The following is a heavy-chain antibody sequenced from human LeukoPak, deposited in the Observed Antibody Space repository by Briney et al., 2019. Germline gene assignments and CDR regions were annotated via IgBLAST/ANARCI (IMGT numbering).Heavy chain of an antibody. V-gene: IGHV3-15*01. CDR2: IKSKTDGGTT. J-gene: IGHJ4*02. CDR3: TTDLPYYSNYYFDY. Sequence: KPGGSLRLSCAASGFTFSNAWMSWVRQATGKGLEWVGRIKSKTDGGTTDYAAPVKGRFTISRDDSKNTLYLQMNSLKTEDTAVYYCTTDLPYYSNYYFDYWGQGTLVTVSS. CDR1: GFTFSNAW. D-gene: IGHD4-11*01.